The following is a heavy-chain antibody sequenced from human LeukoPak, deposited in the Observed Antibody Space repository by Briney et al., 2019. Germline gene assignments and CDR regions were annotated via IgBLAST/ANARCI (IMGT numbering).Heavy chain of an antibody. CDR3: ARAGEWLVDYFGH. D-gene: IGHD6-19*01. V-gene: IGHV1-2*06. CDR2: LNPNSGGT. CDR1: GYTFTGYY. Sequence: ASVKVSCKASGYTFTGYYMHWVRQAPGQGLEWMGRLNPNSGGTNYAQKFQGRVTMTRDTSISTAYMELSRLRSDDTAVYYCARAGEWLVDYFGHWGQGTLVTVSS. J-gene: IGHJ4*02.